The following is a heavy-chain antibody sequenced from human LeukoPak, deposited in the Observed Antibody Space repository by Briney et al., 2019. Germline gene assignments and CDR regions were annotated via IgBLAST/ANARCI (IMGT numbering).Heavy chain of an antibody. D-gene: IGHD1-26*01. CDR1: GFTFSDYY. CDR3: AKAIVGARGYYYYYYMDV. CDR2: ISSSGSTI. J-gene: IGHJ6*03. Sequence: GGSLRLSCAASGFTFSDYYMSWIRQAPGKGLEWVSYISSSGSTIYYADSVKGRFTISRDNSKNTLYLRMNSLRAEDTAVYYCAKAIVGARGYYYYYYMDVWGKGTTVTVSS. V-gene: IGHV3-11*01.